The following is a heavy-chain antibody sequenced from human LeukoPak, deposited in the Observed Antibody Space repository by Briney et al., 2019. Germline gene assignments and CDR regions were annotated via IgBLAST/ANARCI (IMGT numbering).Heavy chain of an antibody. Sequence: ASVKVSCKSSGYTFTGYYMHWVRQAPGQGLEWMGWINTNTGNPTYAQGFTGRFVFSLDTSVSTAYLQISSLKAEDTAVYYCARGLFSITDYWGQGTLVTVSS. J-gene: IGHJ4*02. CDR1: GYTFTGYY. CDR3: ARGLFSITDY. V-gene: IGHV7-4-1*02. CDR2: INTNTGNP. D-gene: IGHD3-10*01.